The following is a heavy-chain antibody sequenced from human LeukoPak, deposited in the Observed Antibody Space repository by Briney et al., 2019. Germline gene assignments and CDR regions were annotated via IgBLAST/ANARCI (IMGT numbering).Heavy chain of an antibody. V-gene: IGHV4-59*01. CDR1: GGSISSYY. D-gene: IGHD2-21*02. Sequence: PSETLSLTCTVSGGSISSYYWSWIRQPPGKGLEWIGYIYYSGSTNYNPSLKSRVTISVDTSKNQFSLKLSSVTAADTAVYYCARGSPYCGGDCYIDYWGQGTLVTVSS. J-gene: IGHJ4*02. CDR2: IYYSGST. CDR3: ARGSPYCGGDCYIDY.